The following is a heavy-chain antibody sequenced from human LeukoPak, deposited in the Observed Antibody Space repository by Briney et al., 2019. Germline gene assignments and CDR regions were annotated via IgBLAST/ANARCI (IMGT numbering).Heavy chain of an antibody. J-gene: IGHJ5*02. Sequence: ASVKVSCKASGYTFTTYGINWVRQAPGQGLEWMGWISAYNGNTNYAQNLQGRVTSTTDTSASTAYMELRSLRSDDMAVYYCARDLIAARPGWFDPWGQGTLVTVSS. CDR2: ISAYNGNT. CDR3: ARDLIAARPGWFDP. CDR1: GYTFTTYG. D-gene: IGHD6-6*01. V-gene: IGHV1-18*03.